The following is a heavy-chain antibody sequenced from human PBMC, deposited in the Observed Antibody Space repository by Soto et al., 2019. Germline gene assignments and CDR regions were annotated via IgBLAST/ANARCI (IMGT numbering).Heavy chain of an antibody. V-gene: IGHV3-30-3*01. D-gene: IGHD5-12*01. CDR3: ARPGAGGYASFDY. CDR1: GFTFSSYA. Sequence: QVQLVESGGGVVQPGRSLRLSCAASGFTFSSYAMHWVRQAPGKGLEWVAAISYDGSNKYYADSVKGRFTISRDNSKNTLYLQMNSLRPEDTAVYYCARPGAGGYASFDYWGQGTLVTVSS. J-gene: IGHJ4*02. CDR2: ISYDGSNK.